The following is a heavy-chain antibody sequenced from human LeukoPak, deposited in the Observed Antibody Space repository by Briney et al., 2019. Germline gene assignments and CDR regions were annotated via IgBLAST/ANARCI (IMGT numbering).Heavy chain of an antibody. CDR2: IHTSGST. Sequence: SETLSLTCTVSGGSISNYHWSWLRQPAGKGLEWIGRIHTSGSTNYNPSLKSRVTMSVDTSKNQFSLKLSSVTAADTAVYYCARVICSGGSCRFDYWGQGTLVTVSS. CDR3: ARVICSGGSCRFDY. D-gene: IGHD2-15*01. CDR1: GGSISNYH. V-gene: IGHV4-4*07. J-gene: IGHJ4*02.